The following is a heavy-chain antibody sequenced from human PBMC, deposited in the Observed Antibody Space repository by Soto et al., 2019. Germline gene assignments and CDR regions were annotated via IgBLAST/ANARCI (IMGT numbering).Heavy chain of an antibody. CDR1: GGSISTFY. D-gene: IGHD5-12*01. CDR2: IFSSGST. Sequence: PAETLSLTCTVSGGSISTFYWSWVRQASGKGLEWIGRIFSSGSTSFNPSLESRVAMSVDTSKNHFSLNLSSVTAADMAVYYCAREGSYSAYNFAHGIQLWSFDFWGQGALVTVSS. J-gene: IGHJ4*02. V-gene: IGHV4-4*07. CDR3: AREGSYSAYNFAHGIQLWSFDF.